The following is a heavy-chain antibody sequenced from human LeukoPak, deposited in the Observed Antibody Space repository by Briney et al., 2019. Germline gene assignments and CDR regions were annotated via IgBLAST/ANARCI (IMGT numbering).Heavy chain of an antibody. CDR2: IYYSGST. V-gene: IGHV4-59*08. CDR1: GGSISSYY. J-gene: IGHJ4*02. Sequence: SSETLSLTCTVSGGSISSYYWSWIRQPPGKGLEWIGYIYYSGSTNYNPSLKSRVTISVDTSKNQFSLKLSSVTAADTAVYYCARPDGIAAAGSFDYWGQGTLVTVSS. CDR3: ARPDGIAAAGSFDY. D-gene: IGHD6-13*01.